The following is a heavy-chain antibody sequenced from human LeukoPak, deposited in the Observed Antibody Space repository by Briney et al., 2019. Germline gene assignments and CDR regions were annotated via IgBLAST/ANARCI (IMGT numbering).Heavy chain of an antibody. V-gene: IGHV3-21*01. CDR3: ARGPPLVRGVTFDY. CDR1: GFTFSTDT. Sequence: VGCLRLSRAASGFTFSTDTMNWVGQAPGKGLEWVSSISTSSSYIYYADSVKGRFTISRDNAKISLYLQMNSLRAEDTAVYYCARGPPLVRGVTFDYWGQGSPVTVSS. D-gene: IGHD3-10*01. CDR2: ISTSSSYI. J-gene: IGHJ4*02.